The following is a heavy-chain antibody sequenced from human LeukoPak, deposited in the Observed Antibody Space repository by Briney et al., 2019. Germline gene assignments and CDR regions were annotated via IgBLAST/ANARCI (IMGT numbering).Heavy chain of an antibody. CDR1: GYTFTDYY. CDR2: INPNSGGT. D-gene: IGHD3-22*01. V-gene: IGHV1-2*02. J-gene: IGHJ6*03. Sequence: ASVKVSCKASGYTFTDYYMHWVRQAPGQGLEWMGWINPNSGGTNYAQKFQGRVTMTRDTSISTAYMELSRLRSDDTAVYYCARAVYDSSGYYYYYMDVWGKGTTVTVSS. CDR3: ARAVYDSSGYYYYYMDV.